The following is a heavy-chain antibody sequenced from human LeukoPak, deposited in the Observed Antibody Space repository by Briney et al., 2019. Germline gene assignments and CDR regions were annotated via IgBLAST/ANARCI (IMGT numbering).Heavy chain of an antibody. CDR2: INPNDGGT. D-gene: IGHD6-13*01. Sequence: GASVTVSCKASGYTFTTYWIQWVRQAPGQGLEWVALINPNDGGTTYAHKFQGRVTMTRDTSTSTVYMDLSRLTSEDTAVYYCVRAPRDSSTMLDYWGQGTLVTVSS. CDR3: VRAPRDSSTMLDY. V-gene: IGHV1-46*01. J-gene: IGHJ4*02. CDR1: GYTFTTYW.